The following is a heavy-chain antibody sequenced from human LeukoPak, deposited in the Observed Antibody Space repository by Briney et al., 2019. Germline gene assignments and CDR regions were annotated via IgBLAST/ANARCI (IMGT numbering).Heavy chain of an antibody. V-gene: IGHV4-61*08. CDR1: GGSISSGGYS. Sequence: SETLSLTCAVSGGSISSGGYSWSWIRQPPGKGLEWIGYIYYSGSTNYNPSLKSRVTISVDTSKNQFSLKLSSVTAEDTAVYYCARVPRSFDYWGQGTLVTVSS. CDR3: ARVPRSFDY. CDR2: IYYSGST. J-gene: IGHJ4*02.